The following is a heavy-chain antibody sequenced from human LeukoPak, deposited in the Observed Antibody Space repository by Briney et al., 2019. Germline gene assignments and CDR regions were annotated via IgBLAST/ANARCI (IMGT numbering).Heavy chain of an antibody. J-gene: IGHJ4*02. Sequence: PGGSLRLSCAASGFTFSAYWMHWVRQVPGKGLVWVSRIHREGTTTIYADSVKGRFTISRDNGKNTLYLHMNSLRADDTAVYYCARDSDWLLFDYWGQGTLVTASS. CDR3: ARDSDWLLFDY. CDR2: IHREGTTT. D-gene: IGHD3-9*01. CDR1: GFTFSAYW. V-gene: IGHV3-74*01.